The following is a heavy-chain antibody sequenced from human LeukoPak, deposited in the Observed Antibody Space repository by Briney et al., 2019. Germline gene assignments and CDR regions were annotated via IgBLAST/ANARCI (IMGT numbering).Heavy chain of an antibody. CDR2: IKQDGSEK. J-gene: IGHJ4*02. Sequence: GGSLRLSCAASGLSFSSYWMTWVRQAPGKGLEWVANIKQDGSEKYYVDSVKGRFTISRDNAKNTVYLQMDSLRADDTAVYYCARDRGALDYWGQGTLVTVSS. CDR1: GLSFSSYW. V-gene: IGHV3-7*01. CDR3: ARDRGALDY.